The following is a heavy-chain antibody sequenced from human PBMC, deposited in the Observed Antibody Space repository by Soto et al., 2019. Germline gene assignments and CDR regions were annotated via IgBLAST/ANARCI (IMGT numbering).Heavy chain of an antibody. D-gene: IGHD3-10*01. V-gene: IGHV3-30*18. CDR2: ISYDGSNK. CDR1: GFTFSSYG. J-gene: IGHJ4*02. CDR3: AKDADGSGSYYFDY. Sequence: QVQLVESGGGVVQPGRSLRLSCAASGFTFSSYGMHWVRQAPGKGLEWVAVISYDGSNKYYADSVKGRFTISRDNSKNTLYLQMNSLRAEDTAVYYCAKDADGSGSYYFDYWGQGPLVTVSS.